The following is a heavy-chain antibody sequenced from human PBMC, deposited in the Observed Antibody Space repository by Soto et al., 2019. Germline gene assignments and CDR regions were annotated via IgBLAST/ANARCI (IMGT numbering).Heavy chain of an antibody. D-gene: IGHD6-13*01. CDR3: ARVAAPFDY. V-gene: IGHV4-34*01. J-gene: IGHJ4*01. CDR1: GGSFSGYY. Sequence: QVQLQQWGAGLLKPSETLSLTCAVYGGSFSGYYWSWIRQPPGKGLEWIGEINHSGSTNYNPSLKSRVTISVDTSKNQFSQKLSSVTAADTAVYYCARVAAPFDYWGHGTLFTVSS. CDR2: INHSGST.